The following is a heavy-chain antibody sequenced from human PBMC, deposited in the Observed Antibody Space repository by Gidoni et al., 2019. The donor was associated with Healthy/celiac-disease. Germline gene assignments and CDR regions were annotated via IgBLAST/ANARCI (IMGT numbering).Heavy chain of an antibody. J-gene: IGHJ6*02. CDR3: ARGDIAARIGRYGMDV. Sequence: QVQLVQSGAEVKKPGASVKVSCKASGYTFTSYAMHVVRQAPGQRLEWMGWINAGNGNTKYSQKFQGRVTITRDISASTAYMELSSLRSEDTAVYYCARGDIAARIGRYGMDVWGQGTTVTVSS. CDR2: INAGNGNT. CDR1: GYTFTSYA. V-gene: IGHV1-3*01. D-gene: IGHD6-13*01.